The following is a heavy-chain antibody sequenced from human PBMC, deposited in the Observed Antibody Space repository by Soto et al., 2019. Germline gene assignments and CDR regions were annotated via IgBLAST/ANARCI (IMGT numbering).Heavy chain of an antibody. V-gene: IGHV4-34*01. D-gene: IGHD5-12*01. CDR1: GGSFSGYY. J-gene: IGHJ4*02. Sequence: SETLSLTCAVYGGSFSGYYWSWIRQPPGKGLEWIGEINHSGSTNYNPSLKSRVTISVDTSKNQFSLKLSSVTAADTAVYYCARVVATGPVEDYWGQGTLVTVSS. CDR2: INHSGST. CDR3: ARVVATGPVEDY.